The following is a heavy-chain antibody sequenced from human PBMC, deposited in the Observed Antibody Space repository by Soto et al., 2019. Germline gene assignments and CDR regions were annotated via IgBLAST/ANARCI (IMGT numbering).Heavy chain of an antibody. CDR2: IYYSGST. Sequence: WIWIRQPPGKGLEWIGYIYYSGSTNYNPSLKSRVTMSVDTSMNQFSLRLSSVTAADTAAYYCARVDTAVGGDYYYYGMDVWGQGTTVTVSS. J-gene: IGHJ6*02. D-gene: IGHD5-18*01. V-gene: IGHV4-59*01. CDR3: ARVDTAVGGDYYYYGMDV.